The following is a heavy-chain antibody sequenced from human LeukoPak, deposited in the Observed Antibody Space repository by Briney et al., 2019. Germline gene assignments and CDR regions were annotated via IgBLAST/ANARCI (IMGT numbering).Heavy chain of an antibody. D-gene: IGHD6-19*01. Sequence: RGSLRLSCAASGFTFSSYGMHWVRQAPGKGLEWVAVIWYDGSNKYYADSVKGRFTISRDNSKNTLYLQMNSLRAEDTAVYYCASGSGQWLALGYWGQGTLVTVSS. J-gene: IGHJ4*02. CDR2: IWYDGSNK. V-gene: IGHV3-33*01. CDR3: ASGSGQWLALGY. CDR1: GFTFSSYG.